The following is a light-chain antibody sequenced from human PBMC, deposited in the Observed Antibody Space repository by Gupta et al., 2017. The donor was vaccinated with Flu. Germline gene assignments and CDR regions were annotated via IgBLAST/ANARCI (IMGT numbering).Light chain of an antibody. CDR2: DVN. J-gene: IGLJ2*01. CDR1: SSDVGDYNY. CDR3: CSYAGSYTYVV. Sequence: SSDVGDYNYVSWYQQHPGKAPKLMIYDVNKRPSGLPDRFSGSKSGNTASLTISGLQAEDEADYYCCSYAGSYTYVVFGGGTKLTVL. V-gene: IGLV2-11*01.